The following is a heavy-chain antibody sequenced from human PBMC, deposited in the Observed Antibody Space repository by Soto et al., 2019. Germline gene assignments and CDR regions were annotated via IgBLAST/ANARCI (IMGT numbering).Heavy chain of an antibody. CDR2: IWYDGSNK. D-gene: IGHD6-25*01. CDR3: ARGGLRYYDYYMDV. Sequence: QVQLVESGGGVVQPGRSLRLSCAASGFTFSSYGMHWVRQAPGKGLEWVAVIWYDGSNKYYEDSVKGRFTIARDNSKNTLYLQLNSLRAEDTAVYYCARGGLRYYDYYMDVWGKVTTVTVSS. CDR1: GFTFSSYG. V-gene: IGHV3-33*01. J-gene: IGHJ6*03.